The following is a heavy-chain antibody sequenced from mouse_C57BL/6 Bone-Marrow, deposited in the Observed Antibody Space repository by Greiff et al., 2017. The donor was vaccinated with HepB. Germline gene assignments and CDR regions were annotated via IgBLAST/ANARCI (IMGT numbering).Heavy chain of an antibody. J-gene: IGHJ4*01. CDR1: GYTFTSYW. CDR2: IDPSDSET. D-gene: IGHD1-1*01. V-gene: IGHV1-52*01. CDR3: ARDYCGSSYVYAMDY. Sequence: VQLQQPGAELVRPGSSVKLSCKASGYTFTSYWMHWVKQRPIQGLEWIGNIDPSDSETHYNQKFKDKATLTVDKSSSTAYMQLSSLSSEDSAVSYCARDYCGSSYVYAMDYWGQGTAVTVSS.